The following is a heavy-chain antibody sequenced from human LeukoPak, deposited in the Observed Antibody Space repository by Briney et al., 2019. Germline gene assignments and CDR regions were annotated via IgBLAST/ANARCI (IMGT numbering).Heavy chain of an antibody. D-gene: IGHD1-7*01. CDR3: ARANYVRDYLDY. V-gene: IGHV3-11*04. J-gene: IGHJ4*02. Sequence: PGGSLRLSCAASGFTFSDYYMSWIRQAPGKGLEWVSYISSSGSTIYYADSVKGRFTISRDNSKNTLYLQMNSLRADDTAVYYCARANYVRDYLDYWGQGTLVTVSS. CDR1: GFTFSDYY. CDR2: ISSSGSTI.